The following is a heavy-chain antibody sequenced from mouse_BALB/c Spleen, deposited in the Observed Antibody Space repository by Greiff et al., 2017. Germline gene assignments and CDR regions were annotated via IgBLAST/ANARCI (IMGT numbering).Heavy chain of an antibody. CDR3: ARSGYYGSSSYFDV. Sequence: EVHLVESGGGLVQPGGSRKLSCAASGFTFSSFGMHWVRQAPEKGLEWVAYISSGSSTIYYADTVKGRFTISRDNPKNTLFLQMTSLRSEDTAMYYCARSGYYGSSSYFDVWGAGTTVTVSS. J-gene: IGHJ1*01. V-gene: IGHV5-17*02. CDR2: ISSGSSTI. CDR1: GFTFSSFG. D-gene: IGHD1-1*01.